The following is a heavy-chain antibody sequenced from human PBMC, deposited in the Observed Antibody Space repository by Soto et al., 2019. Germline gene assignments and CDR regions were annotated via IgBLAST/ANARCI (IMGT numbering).Heavy chain of an antibody. V-gene: IGHV1-3*01. J-gene: IGHJ4*02. CDR2: INAGNGNT. CDR1: GYTFTSYA. D-gene: IGHD2-8*01. CDR3: AGEDGPYCTNGVCSGY. Sequence: ASVKVSCKASGYTFTSYAMHWVRQAPGQRLEWMGWINAGNGNTKYSQKFQGRVTITRDTSASTAYMELSSLRSEDTAVYYCAGEDGPYCTNGVCSGYWGQGTLVTVSS.